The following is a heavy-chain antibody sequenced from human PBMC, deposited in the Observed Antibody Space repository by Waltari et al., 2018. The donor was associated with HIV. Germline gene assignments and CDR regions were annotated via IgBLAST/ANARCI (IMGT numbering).Heavy chain of an antibody. CDR1: GFTFSSYW. J-gene: IGHJ2*01. D-gene: IGHD5-12*01. CDR3: TRVPEVEMATIWYFDL. V-gene: IGHV3-74*03. CDR2: INSDGSST. Sequence: EVQLVESGGGLVETGGPLRLSCAASGFTFSSYWMHWVRQAPGKGLVWVSGINSDGSSTKYADSVKDRFIISRDNAKNTLYLQMNTLRDEDTAVYYCTRVPEVEMATIWYFDLWGRGTLVTVSS.